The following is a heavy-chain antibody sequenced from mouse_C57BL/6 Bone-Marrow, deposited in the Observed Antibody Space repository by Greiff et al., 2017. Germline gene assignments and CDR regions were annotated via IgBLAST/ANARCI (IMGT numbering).Heavy chain of an antibody. CDR3: ARHGYDYGGGAMDY. D-gene: IGHD2-4*01. V-gene: IGHV2-6-1*01. CDR1: GFSLTSYG. Sequence: VQLVESGPGLVAPSQSLSITCTVSGFSLTSYGVHWVRQPPGKGLEWLVVIWSDGSTTYNSALKSRLSISKDNSKSQVFLKMNSLQTDDTAMDYCARHGYDYGGGAMDYWGQGTSVTVSS. CDR2: IWSDGST. J-gene: IGHJ4*01.